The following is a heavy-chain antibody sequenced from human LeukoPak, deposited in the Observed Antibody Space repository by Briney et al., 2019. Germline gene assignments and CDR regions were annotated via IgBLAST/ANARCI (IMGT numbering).Heavy chain of an antibody. Sequence: SVKVSCKASGGSFSNYAISWVRQAPGQGLEWMGGIVPILSTTNYARKFQGRVTMTAGESTSTAYMELSSLRSEDTAVYYCAAPGIAVADYYYGMDVWGQGTTVTVSS. V-gene: IGHV1-69*01. CDR3: AAPGIAVADYYYGMDV. CDR2: IVPILSTT. D-gene: IGHD6-19*01. J-gene: IGHJ6*02. CDR1: GGSFSNYA.